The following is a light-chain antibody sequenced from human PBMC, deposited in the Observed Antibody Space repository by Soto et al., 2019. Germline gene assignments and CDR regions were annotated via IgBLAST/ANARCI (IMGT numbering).Light chain of an antibody. CDR1: QSVSSSY. CDR3: QHYGSSPGT. Sequence: EIVLTQSPATLSLSPGERATLSCGVSQSVSSSYLAWYQQKPGLAPRLLIYDASSRATGIPDRFSGSGSGTDFTLTISRLEPEDFAVYYCQHYGSSPGTFGQGTKVEIK. V-gene: IGKV3D-20*01. J-gene: IGKJ1*01. CDR2: DAS.